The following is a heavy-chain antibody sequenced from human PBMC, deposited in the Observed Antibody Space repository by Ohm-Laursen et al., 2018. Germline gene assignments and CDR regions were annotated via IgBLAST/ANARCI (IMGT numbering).Heavy chain of an antibody. Sequence: GTLSLTCAVSGYSISSGHYWGWIRQPPGKGLEWIGSIYHSGSTYYNPSLNSRVTISVDTSKSQFSLKVNSVTAADTAVYYCARSFDTYYFDLWGQGTLVTVSS. CDR1: GYSISSGHY. V-gene: IGHV4-38-2*01. J-gene: IGHJ4*02. CDR3: ARSFDTYYFDL. CDR2: IYHSGST.